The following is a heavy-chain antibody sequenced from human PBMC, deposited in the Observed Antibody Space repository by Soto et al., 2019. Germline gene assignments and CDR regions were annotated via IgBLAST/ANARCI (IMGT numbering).Heavy chain of an antibody. J-gene: IGHJ5*02. CDR3: ARSLTGRSWFDP. V-gene: IGHV1-18*04. Sequence: SVKVSYKASSYTFTSYCISWLRQAPGQGLEWMGWISAYNGNTNYAQKLQGRVTMTTDTSTSTAYMELRSLRSDDTAVYYCARSLTGRSWFDPWGQGTLVTVSS. CDR2: ISAYNGNT. D-gene: IGHD3-9*01. CDR1: SYTFTSYC.